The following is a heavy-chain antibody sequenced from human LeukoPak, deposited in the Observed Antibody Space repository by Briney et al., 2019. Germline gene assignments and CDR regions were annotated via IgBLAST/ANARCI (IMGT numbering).Heavy chain of an antibody. CDR1: GFTFSSYA. CDR3: ATTMVRGVITPPDY. V-gene: IGHV3-23*01. CDR2: ISGSGGST. D-gene: IGHD3-10*01. Sequence: PGGSLRLSCAASGFTFSSYAMSWVRQAPGKGLEWVSAISGSGGSTYYADSVKGRFTISRDNSKNTLYLQMNSLRAEDTAVYYCATTMVRGVITPPDYWGQGTLVTVSS. J-gene: IGHJ4*02.